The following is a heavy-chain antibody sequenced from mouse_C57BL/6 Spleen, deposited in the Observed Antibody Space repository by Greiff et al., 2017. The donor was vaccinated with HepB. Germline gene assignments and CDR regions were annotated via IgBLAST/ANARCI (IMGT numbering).Heavy chain of an antibody. V-gene: IGHV7-1*01. CDR1: GFTFSDFY. Sequence: EVKLVESGGGLVQSGRSLRLSCATSGFTFSDFYMEWVRQAPGKGLEWIAASRNKANDYTTEYSASVKGRFIVSRDTSQSILYLQMNALRAEDTAIYYCARDALYYGGYFDVWGTGTTVTVSS. CDR2: SRNKANDYTT. CDR3: ARDALYYGGYFDV. D-gene: IGHD1-1*01. J-gene: IGHJ1*03.